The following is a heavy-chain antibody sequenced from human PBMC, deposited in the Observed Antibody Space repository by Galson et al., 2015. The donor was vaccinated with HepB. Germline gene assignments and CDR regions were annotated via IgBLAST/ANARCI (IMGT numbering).Heavy chain of an antibody. V-gene: IGHV1-69*13. CDR2: IIPIFGIA. CDR1: GGTFSSYA. Sequence: SVKVSCKASGGTFSSYAISWVRQAPGQGLEWMGGIIPIFGIANYAQKFQGRVTITADESTSTAYMELSSLRSEDTAVYYCARAGDCSGGSCYGFDYWGQGTLVTVSS. D-gene: IGHD2-15*01. J-gene: IGHJ4*02. CDR3: ARAGDCSGGSCYGFDY.